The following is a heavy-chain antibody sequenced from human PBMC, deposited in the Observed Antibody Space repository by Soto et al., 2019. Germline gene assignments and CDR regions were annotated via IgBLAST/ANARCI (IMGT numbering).Heavy chain of an antibody. CDR1: GGSISSYY. V-gene: IGHV4-59*01. Sequence: PSETLSLTCTVSGGSISSYYWSWIRQPPGKGLEWIGYIYYSGSTNYNPSLKSRVTISVDTSKNQFSLKLSSVTAADTAVYYCARGRLTIFENWFDPWGQGTLVTVS. CDR2: IYYSGST. CDR3: ARGRLTIFENWFDP. J-gene: IGHJ5*02. D-gene: IGHD3-3*01.